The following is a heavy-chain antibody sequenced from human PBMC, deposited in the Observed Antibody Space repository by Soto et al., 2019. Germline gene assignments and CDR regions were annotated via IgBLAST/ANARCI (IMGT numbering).Heavy chain of an antibody. V-gene: IGHV1-2*02. Sequence: ASVKVSCKASGYTFSGFYMHWVRQAPGQGLEWMGWINPNSGGTKSAEKFQGRVTMTRDTSISKAYMELSRLTSDDTAVYYCASAAVTGTAGLDFWGQGTQVTVSS. J-gene: IGHJ4*02. CDR3: ASAAVTGTAGLDF. CDR2: INPNSGGT. CDR1: GYTFSGFY. D-gene: IGHD6-19*01.